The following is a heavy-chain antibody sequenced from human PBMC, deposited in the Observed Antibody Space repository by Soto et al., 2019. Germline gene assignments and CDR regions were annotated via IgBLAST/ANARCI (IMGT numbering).Heavy chain of an antibody. Sequence: PSETLSLTCTVSGGSISSYYWSWIRQPPGKGLEWIGYIYYSGSTNYNPSLKSRVTISVDTSKNQFSLKLSSVTAADTAVYYCAKLRYTVTSNWFDPWGQGTLVTVSS. CDR1: GGSISSYY. CDR3: AKLRYTVTSNWFDP. V-gene: IGHV4-59*08. J-gene: IGHJ5*02. D-gene: IGHD4-4*01. CDR2: IYYSGST.